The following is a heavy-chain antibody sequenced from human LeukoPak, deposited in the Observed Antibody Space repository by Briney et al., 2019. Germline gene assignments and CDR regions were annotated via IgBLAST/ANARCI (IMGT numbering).Heavy chain of an antibody. CDR3: TRDRVGAPRTSPFDY. CDR2: IRSKAYGGTT. D-gene: IGHD1-26*01. CDR1: GFTFGDYA. J-gene: IGHJ4*02. V-gene: IGHV3-49*04. Sequence: PGRSLRLSCTASGFTFGDYAMSWVRQAPGKGLEGGGFIRSKAYGGTTEYAASVKGRFTISRDDSKSIAYLQMNSLKTEDTAVYYCTRDRVGAPRTSPFDYWGQGTLVTVSS.